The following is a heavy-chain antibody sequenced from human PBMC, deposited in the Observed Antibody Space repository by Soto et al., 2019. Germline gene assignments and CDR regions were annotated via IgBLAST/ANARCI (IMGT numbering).Heavy chain of an antibody. CDR2: TKTDGTT. D-gene: IGHD3-10*01. V-gene: IGHV3-74*01. CDR1: GYTFRRYW. CDR3: VRDMRPVPWYGGISSAFDM. J-gene: IGHJ3*02. Sequence: EVQLVESGGGSVQPGGSLRLSCAACGYTFRRYWIHWVRQAPGQGLVWVSRTKTDGTTSFADSVRGRFTISRDNAENTLYLQMNSLRAEDTAVYYCVRDMRPVPWYGGISSAFDMWGQGTMVTVSS.